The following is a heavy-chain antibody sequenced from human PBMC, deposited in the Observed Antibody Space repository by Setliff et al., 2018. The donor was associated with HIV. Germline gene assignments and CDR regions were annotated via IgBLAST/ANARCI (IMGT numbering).Heavy chain of an antibody. CDR2: IYYSGST. J-gene: IGHJ4*02. D-gene: IGHD5-18*01. CDR1: GGSINSGCYY. Sequence: PSETLSLTCTVTGGSINSGCYYWSWIRQHPGKGLEWIGYIYYSGSTYYNPSLKSRVTISVDTYKNQFSLKLSSVTAADTAVYYCARRDGYSYGFYFDYWGQGTLVTVSS. V-gene: IGHV4-31*03. CDR3: ARRDGYSYGFYFDY.